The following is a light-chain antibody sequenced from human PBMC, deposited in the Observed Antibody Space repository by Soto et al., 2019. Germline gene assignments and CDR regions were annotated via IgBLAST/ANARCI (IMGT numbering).Light chain of an antibody. CDR2: MGS. J-gene: IGKJ4*01. CDR1: QSLLHSNGYTY. Sequence: DIVMTQSPLSLPVTPGEPASISCTSSQSLLHSNGYTYLDWFLQKPGQSPQLLIYMGSNRASGVPDRFSGSGSGTDFTLKISRVEAEDVGIYYCMQSLQTRSFGGGTKVDIK. CDR3: MQSLQTRS. V-gene: IGKV2-28*01.